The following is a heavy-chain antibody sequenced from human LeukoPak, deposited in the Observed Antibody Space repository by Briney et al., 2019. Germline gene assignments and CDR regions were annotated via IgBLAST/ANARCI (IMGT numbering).Heavy chain of an antibody. CDR2: IFPGDSDT. CDR3: VRDRNGRYAFDI. D-gene: IGHD1-14*01. CDR1: EATFNNYW. J-gene: IGHJ3*02. V-gene: IGHV5-51*01. Sequence: RGESLQISCEASEATFNNYWIAWARQVPGKGLEWVGIIFPGDSDTRYSPSLQGHVTISADKSVSTAYLQWGSLKASDSAMYYCVRDRNGRYAFDIWGLGTRVTVSS.